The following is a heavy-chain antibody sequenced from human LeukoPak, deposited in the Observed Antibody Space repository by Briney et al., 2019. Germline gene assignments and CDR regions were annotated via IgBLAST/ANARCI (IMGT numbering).Heavy chain of an antibody. V-gene: IGHV3-33*06. CDR1: GFTFSSYG. D-gene: IGHD5-18*01. CDR3: AKDLGYSYGSRLSLFDY. Sequence: PGGSLRLSCAASGFTFSSYGMHWVRQAPGKGLEWVAVIWDDGSNKYYADSVKGRFTISRDNSKNTLYLQMNSLRAEDPAVYYCAKDLGYSYGSRLSLFDYWGQGTLVTASS. CDR2: IWDDGSNK. J-gene: IGHJ4*02.